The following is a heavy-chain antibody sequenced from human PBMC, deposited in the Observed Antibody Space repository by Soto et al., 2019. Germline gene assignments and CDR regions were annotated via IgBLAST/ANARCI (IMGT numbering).Heavy chain of an antibody. J-gene: IGHJ3*02. V-gene: IGHV3-23*01. Sequence: GGSLRLSCAASGFTFSSHVMNCVRQAPGKGLEWVAAISGGGGTTFYGDSVEGRFTMSRDNSKNTLYLQMNSLRVEDTAVYFCVRDRGYPDSFDIWGPGTLVT. D-gene: IGHD3-10*01. CDR2: ISGGGGTT. CDR1: GFTFSSHV. CDR3: VRDRGYPDSFDI.